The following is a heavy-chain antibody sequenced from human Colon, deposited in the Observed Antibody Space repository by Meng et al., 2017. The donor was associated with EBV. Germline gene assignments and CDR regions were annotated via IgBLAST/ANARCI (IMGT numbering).Heavy chain of an antibody. CDR1: GASFSGYY. V-gene: IGHV4-34*01. CDR2: VNPSGST. J-gene: IGHJ4*02. D-gene: IGHD5-24*01. Sequence: QVQVQQWGAGLLKPLETLSLTCGVYGASFSGYYWSWIRQPPGKGLEWIGGVNPSGSTNYSPSLKSRVTISVDTSKNQFSLRLNSVTAADTAVYYCARVGGLDGYRLGGDYWGQGALVTVSS. CDR3: ARVGGLDGYRLGGDY.